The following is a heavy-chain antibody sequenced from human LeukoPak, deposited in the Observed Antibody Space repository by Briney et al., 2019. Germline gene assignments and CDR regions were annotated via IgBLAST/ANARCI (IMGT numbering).Heavy chain of an antibody. V-gene: IGHV5-51*01. Sequence: GESLKISCKGSGYSFTTYWIGWVRQMPGKGLEWMGIIYPGDSDTRYSPSFQGQVTISADKSISTAYMELSSLRSEDTAVYYCASDSGYCSSTSCYSHDAFDIWGRGTMVTVSS. CDR2: IYPGDSDT. J-gene: IGHJ3*02. D-gene: IGHD2-2*02. CDR3: ASDSGYCSSTSCYSHDAFDI. CDR1: GYSFTTYW.